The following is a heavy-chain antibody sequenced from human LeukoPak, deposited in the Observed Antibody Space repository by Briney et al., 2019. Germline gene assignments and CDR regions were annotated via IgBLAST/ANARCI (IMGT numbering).Heavy chain of an antibody. CDR3: XXXXGXIXXXXFDI. D-gene: IGHD3-16*02. Sequence: GGSLRLSCAASGFTFSDHYMDWVRQAPGKGLEWVGRTRNKANSYTTEYAASVKGRFTISRDDSKNSLYLQMNSLKTEDTAVXXXXXXXGXIXXXXFDIXXQGTMVTVSS. CDR2: TRNKANSYTT. J-gene: IGHJ3*02. V-gene: IGHV3-72*01. CDR1: GFTFSDHY.